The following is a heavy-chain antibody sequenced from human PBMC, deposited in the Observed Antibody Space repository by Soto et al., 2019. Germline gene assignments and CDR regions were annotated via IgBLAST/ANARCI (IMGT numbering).Heavy chain of an antibody. D-gene: IGHD4-4*01. Sequence: QVQLQESGPGLVKPSQTLSLTYTVSGGSISSGDYYWSWIRQPPGKGLEWIGYIYYSGSTYYNPSLKSRVTISVDTSKNQFSLKLSSVTAADTAVYYCARALYSSFPRYYYYGMDVWGQGTTVTVSS. CDR2: IYYSGST. CDR3: ARALYSSFPRYYYYGMDV. V-gene: IGHV4-30-4*01. CDR1: GGSISSGDYY. J-gene: IGHJ6*02.